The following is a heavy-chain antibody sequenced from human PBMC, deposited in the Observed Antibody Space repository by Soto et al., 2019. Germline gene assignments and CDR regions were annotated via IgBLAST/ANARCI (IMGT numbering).Heavy chain of an antibody. CDR3: AAVNRIVGATDNAFDI. Sequence: ASVKVSCKASGYTFTSYGISWVRQAPGQGLEWMGWISAYNGNTNYAQKLQGRVTMTTDISTSTAYMELSSLRSDDTAVYYCAAVNRIVGATDNAFDIWGQGTMVTVSS. D-gene: IGHD1-26*01. V-gene: IGHV1-18*01. CDR2: ISAYNGNT. CDR1: GYTFTSYG. J-gene: IGHJ3*02.